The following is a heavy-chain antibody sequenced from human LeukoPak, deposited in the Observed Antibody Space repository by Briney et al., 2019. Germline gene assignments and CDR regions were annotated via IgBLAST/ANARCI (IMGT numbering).Heavy chain of an antibody. CDR1: GFTFSSYA. D-gene: IGHD3-22*01. V-gene: IGHV3-23*01. CDR2: ISGSGGST. CDR3: AKGSDYDSSGYSPYFDY. J-gene: IGHJ4*02. Sequence: TGGSLRLSCAASGFTFSSYAMSWVRQAPGKGLKWVSAISGSGGSTYYADSVKGRFTISRDNSKNTLYLQMNSLRAEDTAVYYCAKGSDYDSSGYSPYFDYWGQGTLGTVSS.